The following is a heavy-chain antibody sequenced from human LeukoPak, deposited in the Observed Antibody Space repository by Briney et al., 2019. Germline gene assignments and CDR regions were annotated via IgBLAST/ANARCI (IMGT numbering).Heavy chain of an antibody. CDR1: GGSISSSSYY. CDR2: IYYSGST. CDR3: ARHLLADGPDGGFDP. V-gene: IGHV4-39*01. Sequence: KPSETLSLTCTVSGGSISSSSYYWGWIRQPPGKGLEWIGSIYYSGSTYYNPSLKSRVTISVDTSKNQFSLKLSSVTAADTAVYYCARHLLADGPDGGFDPWGQGTLVTVSS. D-gene: IGHD2/OR15-2a*01. J-gene: IGHJ5*02.